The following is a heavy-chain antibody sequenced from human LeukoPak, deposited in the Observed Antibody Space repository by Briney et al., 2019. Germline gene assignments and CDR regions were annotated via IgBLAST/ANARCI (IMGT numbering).Heavy chain of an antibody. CDR3: AKGTLRFLEWLPDDY. CDR1: GFTFSSYA. V-gene: IGHV3-23*01. Sequence: GGSLRLSCAASGFTFSSYAMSWVRQAPGKGLEWVSAISGSSGSTYYADSVKGRFTISRDNSKNTLYLQINSLRAEDTAVYYCAKGTLRFLEWLPDDYWGQGTLVTVSS. J-gene: IGHJ4*02. D-gene: IGHD3-3*01. CDR2: ISGSSGST.